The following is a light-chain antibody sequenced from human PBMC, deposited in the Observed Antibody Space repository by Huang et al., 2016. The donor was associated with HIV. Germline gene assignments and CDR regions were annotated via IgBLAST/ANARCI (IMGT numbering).Light chain of an antibody. CDR1: QSVSAY. J-gene: IGKJ4*01. V-gene: IGKV3-11*01. CDR2: GAS. Sequence: EIVLTQSPATLSLSPGERATLSCRASQSVSAYLAWYQQKPGQAPRLLIYGASNRATGNPARFSGRGSVTDFTLTISSLEPEDFAVYYGQQRSDWPLTFGGGTKVEIK. CDR3: QQRSDWPLT.